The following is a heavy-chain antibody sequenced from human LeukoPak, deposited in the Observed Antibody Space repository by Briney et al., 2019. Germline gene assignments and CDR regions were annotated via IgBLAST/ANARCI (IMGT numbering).Heavy chain of an antibody. D-gene: IGHD1-1*01. CDR1: GFTFSSYP. Sequence: GSLRLSCAASGFTFSSYPMSWVRQSPGKGLEWIAEINHRGDTNYNPSVKSRVTISVDTSKNQFSLKITSLTAADTAVYYCARGPTISETGYFDYWGQGTLVTVSS. CDR2: INHRGDT. V-gene: IGHV4-34*01. J-gene: IGHJ4*03. CDR3: ARGPTISETGYFDY.